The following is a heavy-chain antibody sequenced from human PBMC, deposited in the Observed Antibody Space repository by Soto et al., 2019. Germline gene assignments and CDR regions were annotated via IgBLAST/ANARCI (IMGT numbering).Heavy chain of an antibody. CDR1: GFALDTYD. V-gene: IGHV3-48*03. CDR3: AGEHVSRCATNDAFNV. D-gene: IGHD2-15*01. Sequence: EEQLVESGGDLVQPGGSLRLSCTSSGFALDTYDMNWVRLAPGKDLEWISHIATGGDQIYYADSVKGRFTISRDNVRNSQYRQMNSLRDDDTALYYSAGEHVSRCATNDAFNVWGQGTLVTVSS. CDR2: IATGGDQI. J-gene: IGHJ3*01.